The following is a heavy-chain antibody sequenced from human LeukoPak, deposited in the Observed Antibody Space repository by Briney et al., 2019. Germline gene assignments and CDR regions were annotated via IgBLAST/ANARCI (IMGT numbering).Heavy chain of an antibody. J-gene: IGHJ4*02. CDR2: INPNSGGT. Sequence: ASVKVSCKASGYTFPGYYMHWVRQAPGQGLEWMGWINPNSGGTNYAQKFQGRVTMTRDTSISTAYMELSRLRSDDTAVYYCARDSRLGYSYGEYYFDYWGQGTLVTVSS. V-gene: IGHV1-2*02. CDR1: GYTFPGYY. D-gene: IGHD5-18*01. CDR3: ARDSRLGYSYGEYYFDY.